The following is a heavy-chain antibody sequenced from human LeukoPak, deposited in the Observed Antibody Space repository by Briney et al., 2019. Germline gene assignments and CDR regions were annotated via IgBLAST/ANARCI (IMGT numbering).Heavy chain of an antibody. Sequence: PSETLSLTCTVSGGSISSSSYYWGWIRQPPGKGLEWIGSIYYSGSTYYNPSLKSRVTISVDTSKNQFSLKLSSVTAADTAVYYCARLAAAGMNWFDPWGQGTLVTVSS. V-gene: IGHV4-39*07. CDR3: ARLAAAGMNWFDP. D-gene: IGHD6-13*01. CDR1: GGSISSSSYY. J-gene: IGHJ5*02. CDR2: IYYSGST.